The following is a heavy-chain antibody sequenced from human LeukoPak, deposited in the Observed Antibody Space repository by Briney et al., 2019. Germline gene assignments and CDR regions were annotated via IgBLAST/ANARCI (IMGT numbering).Heavy chain of an antibody. J-gene: IGHJ4*02. CDR3: ARPTSYYGDYRW. V-gene: IGHV4-39*01. D-gene: IGHD4-17*01. Sequence: ETLSLTCTVSGGSISSSTYYWGWIRQPPGQGLEWIGSIYHSGSTYYNPSLKSRVTISVDTSKNPFFLKLNSVTATDTAVYYCARPTSYYGDYRWWGQGALVTVSS. CDR1: GGSISSSTYY. CDR2: IYHSGST.